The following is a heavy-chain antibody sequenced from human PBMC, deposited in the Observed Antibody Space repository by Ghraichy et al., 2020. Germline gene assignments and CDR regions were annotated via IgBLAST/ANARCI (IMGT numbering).Heavy chain of an antibody. V-gene: IGHV5-51*01. CDR3: AGYYYDSSGYSGGAFDI. CDR2: IYPGDSDT. D-gene: IGHD3-22*01. Sequence: GESLNISCKGSGYSFTSYWIGWVRQMPGKGLEWMGIIYPGDSDTRYSPSFQGQVTISADKSISTAYLQWSSLKASDTAMYYCAGYYYDSSGYSGGAFDIWGQGTMVTVSS. CDR1: GYSFTSYW. J-gene: IGHJ3*02.